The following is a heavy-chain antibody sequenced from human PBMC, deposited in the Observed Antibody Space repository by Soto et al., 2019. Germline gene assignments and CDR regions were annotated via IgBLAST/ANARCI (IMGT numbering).Heavy chain of an antibody. V-gene: IGHV3-23*01. CDR3: AKWAVAGPNTDDY. Sequence: GGSLRLSCAASGFTFSSYAMSWVRQAPGKGLEWVSAISGSGGSTYYEDSVKGRFTISRDNSKNTLYLQMNSLRAEDRAVYYCAKWAVAGPNTDDYWGQGTLVTVSS. CDR1: GFTFSSYA. D-gene: IGHD6-19*01. CDR2: ISGSGGST. J-gene: IGHJ4*02.